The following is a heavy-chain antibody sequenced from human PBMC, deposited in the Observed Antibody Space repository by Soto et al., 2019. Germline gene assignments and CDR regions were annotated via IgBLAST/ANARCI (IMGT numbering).Heavy chain of an antibody. CDR1: GGSISSSSYY. J-gene: IGHJ6*02. CDR3: AIQGEDYYYGMDV. CDR2: IYYSGST. V-gene: IGHV4-39*01. Sequence: QLQLQESGPGLVKPSETLSLTCTVSGGSISSSSYYWGWIRQPLGKGLEWIGSIYYSGSTYYNPSLKSRVTISVDTSKNHFSLKLSSVTAADTAVYYCAIQGEDYYYGMDVWGQGTTVTVSS. D-gene: IGHD1-26*01.